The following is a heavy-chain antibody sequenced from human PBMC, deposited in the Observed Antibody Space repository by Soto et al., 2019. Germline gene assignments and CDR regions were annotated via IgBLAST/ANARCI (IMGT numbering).Heavy chain of an antibody. Sequence: SETLSLTCTVSGGSISSSGHYWGWVRQPPGKGLEWIGTIHYSGDAYYNPSLKSRVSISVDTSKSQFSLKLNSVTAADTAVYYCARHRQWLGSANWFDPWGQGTLVTVSS. CDR2: IHYSGDA. V-gene: IGHV4-39*01. CDR3: ARHRQWLGSANWFDP. CDR1: GGSISSSGHY. J-gene: IGHJ5*02. D-gene: IGHD6-19*01.